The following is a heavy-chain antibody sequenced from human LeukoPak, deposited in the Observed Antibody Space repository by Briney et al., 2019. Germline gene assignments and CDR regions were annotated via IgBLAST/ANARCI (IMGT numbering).Heavy chain of an antibody. Sequence: WETLSLTCVVYGGSFSGYYWSWIRQSPGQGLEWIGEINHSGSTNYNPSLKSRVTMSVDTSKNHFSLSLRSVTAADTAVYYCSRHWYCGGDCYDEFWGQGTLVTVSS. V-gene: IGHV4-34*01. CDR2: INHSGST. CDR3: SRHWYCGGDCYDEF. J-gene: IGHJ4*02. CDR1: GGSFSGYY. D-gene: IGHD2-21*02.